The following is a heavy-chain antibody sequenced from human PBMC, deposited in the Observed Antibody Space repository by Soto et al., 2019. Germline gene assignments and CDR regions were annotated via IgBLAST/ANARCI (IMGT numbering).Heavy chain of an antibody. CDR2: IDTSSTKI. Sequence: QVQLVESGGDLVKRGGSLRLSCAASGYTFSDYYMSWIRQAPGKGLEWISYIDTSSTKIYYADSVKGRFTISRDNAKNSLYLEMNSLRDDDTAVYYCASHYDMWSGYLSPVDYWGQGTLVTVSS. CDR3: ASHYDMWSGYLSPVDY. CDR1: GYTFSDYY. D-gene: IGHD3-3*01. J-gene: IGHJ4*02. V-gene: IGHV3-11*01.